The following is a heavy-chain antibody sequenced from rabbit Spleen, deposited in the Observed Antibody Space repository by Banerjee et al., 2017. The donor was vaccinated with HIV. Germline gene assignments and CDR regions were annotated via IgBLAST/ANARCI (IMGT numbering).Heavy chain of an antibody. Sequence: EESGGDLVKPEGSLTLTCKASGFDLNTYGVSWVRQAPGKGLEWIGYIDPVFGATYYATWVNGRFTISSQNAQNTLYLQLNSLTAADTATYFCVRGASSSGYYSLWGPGTLVTVS. CDR3: VRGASSSGYYSL. J-gene: IGHJ4*01. D-gene: IGHD1-1*01. V-gene: IGHV1S47*01. CDR1: GFDLNTYG. CDR2: IDPVFGAT.